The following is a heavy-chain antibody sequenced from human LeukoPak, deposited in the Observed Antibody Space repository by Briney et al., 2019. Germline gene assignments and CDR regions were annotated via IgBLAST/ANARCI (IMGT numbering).Heavy chain of an antibody. Sequence: PSETLSLTCTVSGGSISSGGYYWSWIRQHPGKGLEWIGYIYYSGSTYYNPSLKSRVTISVDTSKNQFSLKLSSVTAADTAVYYCARDHRPGYCSSTSCWNWFDPWGQGTLVTVSS. CDR1: GGSISSGGYY. CDR3: ARDHRPGYCSSTSCWNWFDP. CDR2: IYYSGST. V-gene: IGHV4-31*03. D-gene: IGHD2-2*01. J-gene: IGHJ5*02.